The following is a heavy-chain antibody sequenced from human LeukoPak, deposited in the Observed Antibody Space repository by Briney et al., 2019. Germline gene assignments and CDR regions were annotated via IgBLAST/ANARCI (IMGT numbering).Heavy chain of an antibody. CDR1: GGSVDTYY. CDR3: ARLGSSGWYSFGY. J-gene: IGHJ4*02. D-gene: IGHD6-19*01. CDR2: VYYTGST. Sequence: PSETLSLTCSVSGGSVDTYYWTWIRQPPGKGLDWLGHVYYTGSTNYNSSLQNRITISIDMSKNQFSLKLTSVTAADTAVYYCARLGSSGWYSFGYWGQGTLVTVSS. V-gene: IGHV4-59*08.